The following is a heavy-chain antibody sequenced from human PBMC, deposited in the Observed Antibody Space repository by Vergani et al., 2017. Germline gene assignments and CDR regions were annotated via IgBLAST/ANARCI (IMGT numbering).Heavy chain of an antibody. CDR2: ISGSGGST. D-gene: IGHD3-10*02. J-gene: IGHJ3*02. CDR1: GFTFSSYG. Sequence: VQLVESGGGVVQPGRSLRHSCAASGFTFSSYGMHWVRQAPGKGLEWVSAISGSGGSTYYADSVKGRFTISRDNSKNTLYLQMNSLRAEDTAVYYCAKTTLFGEGDAFDIWGQGTMVTVSS. V-gene: IGHV3-23*04. CDR3: AKTTLFGEGDAFDI.